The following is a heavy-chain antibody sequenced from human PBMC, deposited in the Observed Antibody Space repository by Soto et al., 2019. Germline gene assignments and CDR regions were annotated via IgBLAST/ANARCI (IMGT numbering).Heavy chain of an antibody. D-gene: IGHD6-6*01. CDR3: ARAVLLIAARSRGAFDI. J-gene: IGHJ3*02. V-gene: IGHV1-69*13. CDR2: IIPIFGTA. CDR1: GGTFSSYA. Sequence: GASVKVSCKASGGTFSSYAISWVRQAPGQGLEWMGGIIPIFGTANYAQKFQGRVTITADESTSTAYMELSSLRSEDTAVYYCARAVLLIAARSRGAFDIWGQGTMVTVSS.